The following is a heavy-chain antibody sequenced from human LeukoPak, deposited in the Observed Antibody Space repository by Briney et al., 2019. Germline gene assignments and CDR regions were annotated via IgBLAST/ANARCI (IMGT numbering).Heavy chain of an antibody. CDR1: GFTFSSYR. V-gene: IGHV3-74*01. J-gene: IGHJ4*02. CDR3: TRDGGGLAY. D-gene: IGHD3-16*01. CDR2: ISSDGSNT. Sequence: GGSLRLSCAASGFTFSSYRLHWVRQAPGKGLVWVSLISSDGSNTNYADSVKGRLTISRDNAKNTLYLQMNSLRAEDTAVYYCTRDGGGLAYWGQGSLVTVSS.